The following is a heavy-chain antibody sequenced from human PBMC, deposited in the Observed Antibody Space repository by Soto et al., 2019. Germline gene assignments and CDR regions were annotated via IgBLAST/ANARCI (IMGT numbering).Heavy chain of an antibody. CDR3: VKDESINWYSGHFRH. CDR2: INWNSGSI. J-gene: IGHJ1*01. V-gene: IGHV3-9*01. D-gene: IGHD6-13*01. Sequence: GGSLRLSCAAPGFTFDDYAMHWVRQVPGKGLEWVSGINWNSGSIGYGDSVKGRFAISRDNAKNSLHLQMNSLSAEDTAFYYCVKDESINWYSGHFRHWGQGTLVTVSS. CDR1: GFTFDDYA.